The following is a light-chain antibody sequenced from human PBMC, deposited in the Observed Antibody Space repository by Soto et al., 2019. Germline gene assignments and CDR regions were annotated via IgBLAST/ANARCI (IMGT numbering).Light chain of an antibody. Sequence: DIQMTQSPSTLSASVGDRVTITCRASQSISDWLAWYQQKPGKAPKLLIYTASTLESGVPSRFSGSGSGTELTITIRSLQPDNFASYYYKQDNSYWTFGQGTKVEIK. CDR1: QSISDW. V-gene: IGKV1-5*03. CDR2: TAS. J-gene: IGKJ1*01. CDR3: KQDNSYWT.